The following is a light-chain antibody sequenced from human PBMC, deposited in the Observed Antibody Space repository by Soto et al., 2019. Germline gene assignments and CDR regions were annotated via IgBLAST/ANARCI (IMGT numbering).Light chain of an antibody. J-gene: IGKJ5*01. CDR3: QQFGSSPPIT. CDR2: GAS. V-gene: IGKV3-20*01. CDR1: QTVSKYS. Sequence: VLTQSPGALSLPPGERATLSCRASQTVSKYSLAWYQQKPGQAPRLLIYGASIRATGIPDRFCGRGSGTAFTLPISRLEPEDFAVYYCQQFGSSPPITFGQGTRLEI.